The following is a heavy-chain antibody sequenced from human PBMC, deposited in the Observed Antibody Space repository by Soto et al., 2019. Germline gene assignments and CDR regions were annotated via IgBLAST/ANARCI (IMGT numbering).Heavy chain of an antibody. CDR2: IYHSGST. CDR3: ARVSGSYYYGMDV. CDR1: GGSIGSSNW. J-gene: IGHJ6*02. Sequence: SETLCLTCAVSGGSIGSSNWWSWVRQPPGKGLEWIGEIYHSGSTNYNPSLKSRVTISVDKSKNQFSLKLSSVTAADTAVYYCARVSGSYYYGMDVWGQGITVTVSS. D-gene: IGHD1-26*01. V-gene: IGHV4-4*02.